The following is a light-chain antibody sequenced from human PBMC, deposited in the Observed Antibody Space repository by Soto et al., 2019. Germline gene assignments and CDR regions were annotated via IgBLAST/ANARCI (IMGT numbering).Light chain of an antibody. CDR3: LQHNSYPRT. Sequence: DIPMTQSPSTLSASVGDRVTIHCRASQSISSWLAWYQQKPGKAPKRLIYAASSLQSGVPSRFSGSGSGTEFTLTISSLQPEDFATYYCLQHNSYPRTFCQGTKVDIK. V-gene: IGKV1-5*01. CDR1: QSISSW. J-gene: IGKJ1*01. CDR2: AAS.